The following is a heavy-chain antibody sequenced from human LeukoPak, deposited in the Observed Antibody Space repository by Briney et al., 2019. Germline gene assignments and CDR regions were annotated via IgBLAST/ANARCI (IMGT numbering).Heavy chain of an antibody. CDR1: GYRFTSYW. CDR3: ARLEVDTAMAHFDY. CDR2: IDPSDSYT. J-gene: IGHJ4*02. Sequence: GASLKISCKGSGYRFTSYWISWVRQMPGKGLEWMGRIDPSDSYTNYSPSFQGHVTISADKSISTAYLQWSSLKASDTAMYYCARLEVDTAMAHFDYWGQGTLVTVSS. D-gene: IGHD5-18*01. V-gene: IGHV5-10-1*01.